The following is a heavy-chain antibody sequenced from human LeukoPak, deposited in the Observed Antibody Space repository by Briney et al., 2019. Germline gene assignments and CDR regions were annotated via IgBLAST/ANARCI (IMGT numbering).Heavy chain of an antibody. Sequence: GASVKVPCEASGYTFDGYYMHWVRQAPGQGLEWMGWINPNTGGTNYAQKFQGRVTMTRDTSISTAYMEVRRLTSDDTAVYYCARAEGGPRWADYWGQGTLVTVCS. V-gene: IGHV1-2*02. CDR1: GYTFDGYY. J-gene: IGHJ4*02. CDR3: ARAEGGPRWADY. CDR2: INPNTGGT. D-gene: IGHD3-16*01.